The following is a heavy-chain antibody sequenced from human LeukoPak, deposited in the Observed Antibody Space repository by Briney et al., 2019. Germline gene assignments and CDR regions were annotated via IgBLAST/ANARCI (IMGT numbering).Heavy chain of an antibody. V-gene: IGHV1-2*06. J-gene: IGHJ4*02. CDR1: GYTFPGYH. Sequence: ASVKVSCKASGYTFPGYHLHWVRQAPGQGLEWMGRTNPNTGGTNSAHKFQGRVTMTRDRSISTIYMELSRLTSDDTAVYFCARDDYTNYAGFDYWGQGTLVTVSS. D-gene: IGHD4-11*01. CDR3: ARDDYTNYAGFDY. CDR2: TNPNTGGT.